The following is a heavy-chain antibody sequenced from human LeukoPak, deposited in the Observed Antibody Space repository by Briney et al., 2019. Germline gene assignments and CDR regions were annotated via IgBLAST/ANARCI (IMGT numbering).Heavy chain of an antibody. Sequence: PGGALRLSCAASGFTFSSYWMHWVRQAPGKGLVWVSRINSDGSSTSYADSVKGRFTISRDNAKNTLYLQMNSLRAEDTAVYYCARVRSRIVGATTNAFDIWGQGTMVTVSS. CDR2: INSDGSST. V-gene: IGHV3-74*01. J-gene: IGHJ3*02. CDR3: ARVRSRIVGATTNAFDI. D-gene: IGHD1-26*01. CDR1: GFTFSSYW.